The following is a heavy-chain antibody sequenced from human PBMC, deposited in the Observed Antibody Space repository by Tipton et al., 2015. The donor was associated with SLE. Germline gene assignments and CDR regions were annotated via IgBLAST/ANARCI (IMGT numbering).Heavy chain of an antibody. D-gene: IGHD6-6*01. Sequence: TLSLTCTVSGGSISSYYWSWIRQPPGKGLEWIGSIYPDGTTYYNPSLKSRVTISVDTSKNQFSLRLTSVTAPDTAVFYCARGPGTSSSHWGQGTLVTVSS. J-gene: IGHJ4*02. V-gene: IGHV4-4*08. CDR1: GGSISSYY. CDR2: IYPDGTT. CDR3: ARGPGTSSSH.